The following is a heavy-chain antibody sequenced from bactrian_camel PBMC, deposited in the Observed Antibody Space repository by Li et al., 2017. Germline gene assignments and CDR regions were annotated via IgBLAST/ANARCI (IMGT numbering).Heavy chain of an antibody. CDR3: AARAAATGSYCSIIGSWANS. Sequence: VQLVESGGGSVQAGGSLTLSCAASGFQFSDYPMSWVRQAPGKGLEWVAQIAYDGRVARYHDSAKGRFTISRDNAKNTLYLQMNSLKPEDTAMYYCAARAAATGSYCSIIGSWANSWGQGTQVTVS. D-gene: IGHD2*01. J-gene: IGHJ4*01. CDR1: GFQFSDYP. V-gene: IGHV3S42*01. CDR2: IAYDGRVA.